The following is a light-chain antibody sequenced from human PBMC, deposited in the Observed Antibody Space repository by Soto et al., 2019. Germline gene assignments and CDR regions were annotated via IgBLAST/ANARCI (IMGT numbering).Light chain of an antibody. CDR3: QQYNNWPPT. CDR2: GAS. J-gene: IGKJ5*01. CDR1: QSVSSN. V-gene: IGKV3-15*01. Sequence: EIVMTQSPATLSVSPGERATLSCRASQSVSSNLAWYQQNPGQDPRLLIYGASTRATGIPARFSGSRSGTEFTLTISSLQSEDFAVYYCQQYNNWPPTFGQGTRLEIK.